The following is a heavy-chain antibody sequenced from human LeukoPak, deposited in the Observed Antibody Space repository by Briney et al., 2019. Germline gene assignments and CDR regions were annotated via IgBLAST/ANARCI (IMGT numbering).Heavy chain of an antibody. D-gene: IGHD2-15*01. J-gene: IGHJ6*03. CDR1: GFTVSSNY. Sequence: SGGSLRLSCAASGFTVSSNYMSWVRQAPGKGLEWVSAISSTGGTTYYADSVKGRFTISRDNSKNTLYLQMNSLRAEDTAIYYCAKNADRGAYCSGGSCYPYYYYYTDVWGEGTTVTISS. CDR2: ISSTGGTT. CDR3: AKNADRGAYCSGGSCYPYYYYYTDV. V-gene: IGHV3-23*01.